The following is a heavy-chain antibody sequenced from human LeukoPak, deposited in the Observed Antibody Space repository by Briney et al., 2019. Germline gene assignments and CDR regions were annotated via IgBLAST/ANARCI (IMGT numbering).Heavy chain of an antibody. CDR1: GFTFSTYG. Sequence: GGSLRLSCAASGFTFSTYGMHWVRQAPGKGLEWVAVIWYDGSKKYYADSVKGRFTISRDNSKNTLYLQMNSLRAEDTAVYYCARDHSSTSEYFQHWGQGTLVTVS. CDR2: IWYDGSKK. J-gene: IGHJ1*01. V-gene: IGHV3-33*01. D-gene: IGHD6-13*01. CDR3: ARDHSSTSEYFQH.